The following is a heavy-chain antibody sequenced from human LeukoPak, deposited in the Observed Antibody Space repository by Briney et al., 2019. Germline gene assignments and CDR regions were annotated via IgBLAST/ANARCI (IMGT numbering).Heavy chain of an antibody. CDR2: INPSGGST. D-gene: IGHD3-3*01. CDR3: ARGQYYDFWSGYSFAAFDI. V-gene: IGHV1-46*03. CDR1: GYTFTSYY. J-gene: IGHJ3*02. Sequence: ASVKVSCKASGYTFTSYYMHWVRQAPGQGLEWMGMINPSGGSTSYAQKFQGRVTMTRDTSTSTVYMELSSLRSEDTAVYYCARGQYYDFWSGYSFAAFDIWGQGTMVTVSS.